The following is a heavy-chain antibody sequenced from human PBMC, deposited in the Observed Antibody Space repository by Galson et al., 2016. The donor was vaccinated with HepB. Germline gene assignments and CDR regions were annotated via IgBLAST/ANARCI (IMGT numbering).Heavy chain of an antibody. Sequence: SLRLSCAASGFTFSDYYMDWVRQAPGKGLDWVGRIRKKTNSYTTEYAASVKGRFSISRDDSMNSLSLQMNSLKTDDTAVYYCARTASYRGNYGMDYWGQGALVTVSS. J-gene: IGHJ4*02. CDR3: ARTASYRGNYGMDY. V-gene: IGHV3-72*01. CDR1: GFTFSDYY. CDR2: IRKKTNSYTT. D-gene: IGHD1-26*01.